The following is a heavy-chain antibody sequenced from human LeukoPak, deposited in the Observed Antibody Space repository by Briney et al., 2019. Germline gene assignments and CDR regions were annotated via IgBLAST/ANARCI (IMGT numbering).Heavy chain of an antibody. CDR2: IYYSGST. CDR3: AETGSGSYYEDNY. CDR1: AGSISSSSYY. Sequence: SDSLSLTCTLAAGSISSSSYYSGWIRQPPGKGLEWIGSIYYSGSTYYNPSLKSRVTISVDTSKNQFSLKLSSVTAADTAVYYCAETGSGSYYEDNYRGQGTLVTVSS. V-gene: IGHV4-39*07. D-gene: IGHD3-10*01. J-gene: IGHJ4*02.